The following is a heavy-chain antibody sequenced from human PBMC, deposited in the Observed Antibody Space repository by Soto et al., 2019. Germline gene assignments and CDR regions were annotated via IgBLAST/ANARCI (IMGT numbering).Heavy chain of an antibody. D-gene: IGHD4-17*01. V-gene: IGHV4-59*08. J-gene: IGHJ6*03. Sequence: SETLSLTCTASGVSLSSYYLSSIRHSPGNRLAWLGYIYYSDRTSYSPSLNSRLTIPVDTSKNQFSLKLSSVTAVASTESYCGRHLIRGDYSQRYYYMEVWGQGTTVNVSS. CDR3: GRHLIRGDYSQRYYYMEV. CDR1: GVSLSSYY. CDR2: IYYSDRT.